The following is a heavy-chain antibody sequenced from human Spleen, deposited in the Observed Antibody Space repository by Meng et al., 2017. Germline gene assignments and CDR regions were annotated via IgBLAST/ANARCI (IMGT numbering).Heavy chain of an antibody. D-gene: IGHD3-10*01. J-gene: IGHJ6*02. Sequence: GESLKISCAASGFTFSSYDMHWVRQATGKGLEWVSAIGTAGDTYYPGSVKGRFTISRENAKNSLYLQMNSLRAGDTAVYYCARDRKITGSGSSSYYYYGMDVWGQGTTVTVSS. CDR3: ARDRKITGSGSSSYYYYGMDV. V-gene: IGHV3-13*01. CDR1: GFTFSSYD. CDR2: IGTAGDT.